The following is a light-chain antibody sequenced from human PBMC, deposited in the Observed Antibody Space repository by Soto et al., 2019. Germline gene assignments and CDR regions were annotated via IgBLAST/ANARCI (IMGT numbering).Light chain of an antibody. Sequence: EIVLTQSPATLSLSLGESATLSCRASQSVSSYLAWYQQKPGQGPRLLIYDASNRATGVSARFSGSGYGTDFTLTISSLQPDDFATYYCQQYNSYRTFGQGTKVDIK. J-gene: IGKJ1*01. CDR2: DAS. CDR3: QQYNSYRT. CDR1: QSVSSY. V-gene: IGKV3-11*01.